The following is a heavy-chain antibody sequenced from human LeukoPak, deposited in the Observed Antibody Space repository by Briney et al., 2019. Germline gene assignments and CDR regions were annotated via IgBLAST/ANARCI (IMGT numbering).Heavy chain of an antibody. Sequence: SETLSLTCTVSGGSISSYYWSWIRQPAGKGLEWIGRIYTSGSTNYNPSLKSRVTMSVDTSKNQFSLKLSSVTAADTAVYYCARETPPQQLPYYYGMDVWGQGTTVTVSS. D-gene: IGHD6-13*01. CDR1: GGSISSYY. CDR3: ARETPPQQLPYYYGMDV. J-gene: IGHJ6*02. CDR2: IYTSGST. V-gene: IGHV4-4*07.